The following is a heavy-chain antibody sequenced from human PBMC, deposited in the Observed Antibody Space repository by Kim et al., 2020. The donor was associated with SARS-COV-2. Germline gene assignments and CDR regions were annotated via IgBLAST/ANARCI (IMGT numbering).Heavy chain of an antibody. J-gene: IGHJ4*02. V-gene: IGHV5-51*01. CDR1: GYIFTNNW. D-gene: IGHD2-2*01. CDR3: ARLGEGYCTSPSCESGFDY. Sequence: GESLKISCKHSGYIFTNNWIAWVRQMPGKGLEWMGIIYPGDSDTTYSPSFKGQVTISVDISINTAYLQWSNLKAPATAIYYCARLGEGYCTSPSCESGFDYWGQGTLVTVSS. CDR2: IYPGDSDT.